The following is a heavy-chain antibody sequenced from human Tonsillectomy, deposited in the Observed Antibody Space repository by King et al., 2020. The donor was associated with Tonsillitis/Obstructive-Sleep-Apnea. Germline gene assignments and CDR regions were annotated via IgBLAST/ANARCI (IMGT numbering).Heavy chain of an antibody. D-gene: IGHD5-18*01. V-gene: IGHV4-39*01. Sequence: QLQESGPGLVKPSETLSLTCTVSGGSISSSSYYWGWIRQPPGKGLEWIGSIYYSGSTYYNPPLKSRVSISVDTSKNQFSLKLSSVTAADTAVYYCARRDTEYFDYWGQGTLVTVSS. CDR2: IYYSGST. CDR1: GGSISSSSYY. J-gene: IGHJ4*02. CDR3: ARRDTEYFDY.